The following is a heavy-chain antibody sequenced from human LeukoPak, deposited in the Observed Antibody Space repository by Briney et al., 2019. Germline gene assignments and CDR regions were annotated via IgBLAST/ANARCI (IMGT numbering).Heavy chain of an antibody. Sequence: SETLSRTCTVSGGTISSYYWSWIRQPPGKGLEWIGYTYYSGSTYYNPSLNSRVTISVDTTKNQFSLKLSSVTAADTAVYYCCSGSYCTLIDEWGQGTLVTVSS. D-gene: IGHD3-10*02. CDR3: CSGSYCTLIDE. CDR1: GGTISSYY. CDR2: TYYSGST. J-gene: IGHJ4*02. V-gene: IGHV4-59*01.